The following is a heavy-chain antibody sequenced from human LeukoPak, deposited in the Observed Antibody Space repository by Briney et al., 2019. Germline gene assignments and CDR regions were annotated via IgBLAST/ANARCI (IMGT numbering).Heavy chain of an antibody. CDR2: INPNSGGT. Sequence: ASVKVSCKASGYTFTGYYMHWVRQAPGQGLEWMGWINPNSGGTNYAQKFQGRVTMTRDTSISTAYMELSRLRSDDTAVYYCARGADEFKPYYFDYWGQGTLVTVSS. D-gene: IGHD1-14*01. CDR1: GYTFTGYY. J-gene: IGHJ4*02. V-gene: IGHV1-2*02. CDR3: ARGADEFKPYYFDY.